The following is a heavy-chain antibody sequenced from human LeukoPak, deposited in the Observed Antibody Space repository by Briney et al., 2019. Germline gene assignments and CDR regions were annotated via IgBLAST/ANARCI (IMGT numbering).Heavy chain of an antibody. CDR2: ISSNGGST. CDR3: ARLTNYYYDSSGYYYSPSYYFDY. J-gene: IGHJ4*02. CDR1: GFIFSNYA. V-gene: IGHV3-64*01. D-gene: IGHD3-22*01. Sequence: PGGSLRLSCAASGFIFSNYAMHWVRQAPGKGLEYVSGISSNGGSTYYANSVKDRFTISRDNSKNTLYLQMGSLRAEDTAVYYCARLTNYYYDSSGYYYSPSYYFDYWGQGTLVTVSS.